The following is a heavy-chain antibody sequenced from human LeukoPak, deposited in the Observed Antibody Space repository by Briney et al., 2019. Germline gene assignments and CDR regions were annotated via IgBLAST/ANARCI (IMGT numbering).Heavy chain of an antibody. CDR3: ARDKLRDFWSGYYSAREYYFDY. CDR2: IKQDGSEK. Sequence: GGSLRLSCAASGFTFSRYWMSWVRQAPGKGLEWVANIKQDGSEKNYVDSVRGRITISRDNAKNSLYLQMNSLRAEDTAVYYCARDKLRDFWSGYYSAREYYFDYWGQGTLVTVSS. D-gene: IGHD3-3*01. CDR1: GFTFSRYW. V-gene: IGHV3-7*01. J-gene: IGHJ4*02.